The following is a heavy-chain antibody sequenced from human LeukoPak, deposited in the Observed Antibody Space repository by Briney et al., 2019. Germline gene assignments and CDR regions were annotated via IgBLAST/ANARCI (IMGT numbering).Heavy chain of an antibody. CDR1: GGSISSSSYY. CDR2: IYYSGST. V-gene: IGHV4-39*01. CDR3: ACPGTGSGSFGSDAFDI. D-gene: IGHD1-26*01. Sequence: SETLSLTCTVPGGSISSSSYYWGWIRQPPGKGLEWIGSIYYSGSTYYNPSLKSRVTISVDTSKNQFSLKLSSVTAADTAVYYCACPGTGSGSFGSDAFDIWGQGTMVTVSS. J-gene: IGHJ3*02.